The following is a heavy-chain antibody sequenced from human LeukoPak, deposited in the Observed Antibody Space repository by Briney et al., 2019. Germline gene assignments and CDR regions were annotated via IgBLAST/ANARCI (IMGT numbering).Heavy chain of an antibody. J-gene: IGHJ4*02. V-gene: IGHV3-9*01. CDR1: GFTFDDYA. CDR2: ISWNSGSI. Sequence: GRSLRLSCAASGFTFDDYAMHWVRHAPGKGLEWVSGISWNSGSIGYADSVKGRFTISRDNAKNSLYLQMNSLRAEDTALYYCAKAKYSGSYRPCDYWGQGTLVTVSS. D-gene: IGHD1-26*01. CDR3: AKAKYSGSYRPCDY.